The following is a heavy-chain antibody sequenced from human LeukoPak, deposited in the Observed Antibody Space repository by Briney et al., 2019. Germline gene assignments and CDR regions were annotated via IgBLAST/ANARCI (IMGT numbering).Heavy chain of an antibody. CDR1: GGSFRGNF. CDR2: INHRGNT. J-gene: IGHJ4*02. Sequence: SETLSLTCAVYGGSFRGNFWSWVRQPPGKGLEWIGEINHRGNTNYNPPLKSRVTLSVDTSKNQFSLKLKSVTAADTAVYYCARVPESVGINYFDSWGQGTQVTVSS. D-gene: IGHD1-26*01. V-gene: IGHV4-34*01. CDR3: ARVPESVGINYFDS.